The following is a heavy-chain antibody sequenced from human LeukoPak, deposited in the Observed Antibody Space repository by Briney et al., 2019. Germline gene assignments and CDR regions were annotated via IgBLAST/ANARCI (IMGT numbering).Heavy chain of an antibody. V-gene: IGHV4-39*07. CDR2: IYYSGST. CDR1: GGSISSSSYY. D-gene: IGHD6-19*01. Sequence: PSETLSLTCTVSGGSISSSSYYWGWIRQPPGKGLEWIGSIYYSGSTYYNPSLKSRVTISVDTSKNQFSLKLSSVTAADTAVYYCARDSSSGWYKLDPWGQGTLVIVSS. J-gene: IGHJ5*02. CDR3: ARDSSSGWYKLDP.